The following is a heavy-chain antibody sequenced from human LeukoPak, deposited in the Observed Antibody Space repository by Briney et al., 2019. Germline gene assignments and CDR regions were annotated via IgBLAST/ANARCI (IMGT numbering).Heavy chain of an antibody. CDR3: ARAGEGDSSGYYYVPPFDI. CDR1: GYSFTSYW. CDR2: IYPGDSDT. D-gene: IGHD3-22*01. V-gene: IGHV5-51*01. J-gene: IGHJ3*02. Sequence: GESLKISCKGSGYSFTSYWIGWVRQMPGKGLEWMGIIYPGDSDTRYSPSFQGQVTISADKSISTAYLQWSSLKASDTAMYYCARAGEGDSSGYYYVPPFDIRGQGTMVTVSS.